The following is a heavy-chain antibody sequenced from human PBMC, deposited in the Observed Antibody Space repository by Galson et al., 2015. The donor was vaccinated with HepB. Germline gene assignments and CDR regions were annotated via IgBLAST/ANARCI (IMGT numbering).Heavy chain of an antibody. CDR2: ISYDGSNK. CDR1: GFTFSSYA. V-gene: IGHV3-30-3*01. CDR3: ARDEEQQLALDY. J-gene: IGHJ4*02. D-gene: IGHD6-13*01. Sequence: SLRLSCAASGFTFSSYAMHWVRQAPGKGLEWVAVISYDGSNKYYADSVKGRFTISRDNSKNTLYLQMNSLRAEDTAVYYCARDEEQQLALDYWGQGTLVTVSS.